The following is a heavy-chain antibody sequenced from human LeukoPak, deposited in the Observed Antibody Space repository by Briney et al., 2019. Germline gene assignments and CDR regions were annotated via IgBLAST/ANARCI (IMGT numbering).Heavy chain of an antibody. CDR1: GYTFTGYY. CDR3: ARGFYDSSEEYFQH. D-gene: IGHD3-22*01. Sequence: EASVKVSCKASGYTFTGYYMHWVRQAPGQGLEWMGWINPNSGGTNYAQKFQGRVTMTRDTSISTAYMELSRLRSDDTAVYYCARGFYDSSEEYFQHWGQGTLVTVSS. J-gene: IGHJ1*01. V-gene: IGHV1-2*02. CDR2: INPNSGGT.